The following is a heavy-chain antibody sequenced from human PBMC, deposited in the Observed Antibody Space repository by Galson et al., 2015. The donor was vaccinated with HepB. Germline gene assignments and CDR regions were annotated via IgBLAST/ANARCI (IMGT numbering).Heavy chain of an antibody. CDR3: AREPPSTIFGVVIIQPMNYGMDV. Sequence: SVKVSCKASGGTFSSYAISWVRQAPGQGLEWMGGIIPIFGTANYAQKFQGRVTITADKSTSTAYMELSSLRSEDTAVYYCAREPPSTIFGVVIIQPMNYGMDVWGQGTTVTVSS. CDR1: GGTFSSYA. CDR2: IIPIFGTA. D-gene: IGHD3-3*01. J-gene: IGHJ6*02. V-gene: IGHV1-69*06.